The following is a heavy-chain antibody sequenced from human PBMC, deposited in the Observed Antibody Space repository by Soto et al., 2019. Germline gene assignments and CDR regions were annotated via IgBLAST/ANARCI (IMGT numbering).Heavy chain of an antibody. D-gene: IGHD3-22*01. CDR3: VTGDFYASSSDY. CDR2: ISPSDGST. CDR1: GYIFNNYY. Sequence: QVQLVQSGAEVKRPGASVKVSCKASGYIFNNYYIHWVRQAPGQGLEWMGIISPSDGSTTYAQRFQGRVTMTRDTSTSTVYMELGSLRSADTAVFYCVTGDFYASSSDYWGQGTLVTVSS. V-gene: IGHV1-46*02. J-gene: IGHJ4*02.